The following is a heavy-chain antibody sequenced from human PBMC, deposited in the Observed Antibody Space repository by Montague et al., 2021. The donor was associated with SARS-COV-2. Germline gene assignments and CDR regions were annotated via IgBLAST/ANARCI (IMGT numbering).Heavy chain of an antibody. CDR3: AGHRVAYWYFDL. D-gene: IGHD2-15*01. Sequence: SETLSLTCTVSGDSISRSNYYWGWIRQSPGKGLEWIGSIYYRGSTYYNPSLKSRVTMSVDTSQNPFSLNLSSATAADTAIYYCAGHRVAYWYFDLWGRGTMVTVSS. CDR1: GDSISRSNYY. J-gene: IGHJ2*01. CDR2: IYYRGST. V-gene: IGHV4-39*01.